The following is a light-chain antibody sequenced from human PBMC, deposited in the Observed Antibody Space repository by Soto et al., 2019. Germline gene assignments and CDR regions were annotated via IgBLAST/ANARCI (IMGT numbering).Light chain of an antibody. CDR1: QTIXSH. CDR3: QQSYNSPIT. J-gene: IGKJ5*01. CDR2: DAS. V-gene: IGKV1-39*01. Sequence: DIQVTQSPSSLSASVGDSVIITCRASQTIXSHFNWYQKKPGKAPNVLGYDASSLQSGVPSRLSGSGSGTDFTLTISSLQPEDFATYYCQQSYNSPITFGQGTRLEIK.